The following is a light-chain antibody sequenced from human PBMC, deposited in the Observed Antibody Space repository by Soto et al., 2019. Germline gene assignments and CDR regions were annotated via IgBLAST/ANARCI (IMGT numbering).Light chain of an antibody. J-gene: IGLJ2*01. CDR1: SSNIGDNT. Sequence: QAVVTQPPSASGTPGQRVTISCSGSSSNIGDNTVNWYQHVPGTAPKLLIYSNYQRSSGVPDRFSGSKSGTSASLAISGLQSEDEADYYCAAWDDSLNGLFGGGTKLTVL. CDR3: AAWDDSLNGL. CDR2: SNY. V-gene: IGLV1-44*01.